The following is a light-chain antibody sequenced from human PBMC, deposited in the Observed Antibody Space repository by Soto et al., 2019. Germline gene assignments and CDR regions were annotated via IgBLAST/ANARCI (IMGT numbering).Light chain of an antibody. CDR3: QQYNNWPPGT. J-gene: IGKJ4*01. Sequence: EIVMTQSPATLSVSPGERATLSCRAGQSVSSNFAWYQQKPGQAPRLLIYGASTRATGIPARFSGSGSGTEFTLTIRSLQSEDFAVYYCQQYNNWPPGTFGGGTKVEIK. CDR1: QSVSSN. V-gene: IGKV3-15*01. CDR2: GAS.